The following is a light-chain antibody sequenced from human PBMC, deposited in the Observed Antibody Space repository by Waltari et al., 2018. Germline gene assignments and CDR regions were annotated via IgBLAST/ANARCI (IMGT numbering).Light chain of an antibody. CDR2: EVP. J-gene: IGLJ3*02. CDR1: SSDVGGYNY. CDR3: AAWDDSLKGQV. V-gene: IGLV2-14*01. Sequence: QSALTQPPSASGSPGQSITISCTGTSSDVGGYNYVSWYHHHPDKAPKLMIYEVPKRPSGISNRFAGSKSGTSASLAISGLQSEDGADYYCAAWDDSLKGQVFGGGTKLTVL.